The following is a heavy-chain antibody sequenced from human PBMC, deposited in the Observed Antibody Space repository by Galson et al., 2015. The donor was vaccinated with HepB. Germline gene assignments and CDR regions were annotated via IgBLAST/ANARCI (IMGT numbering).Heavy chain of an antibody. J-gene: IGHJ2*01. CDR3: ARHGSSSWYFDL. CDR2: IDPSDSYT. CDR1: GYSFTSYW. V-gene: IGHV5-10-1*01. D-gene: IGHD6-13*01. Sequence: QSGAEVKKPGESLRISCKGSGYSFTSYWISWVRQMPGKGLEWMGRIDPSDSYTNYSPSFQGHVTISADKSISTAYLQWSSLEASDTAMYYCARHGSSSWYFDLWGRGTLVTVSS.